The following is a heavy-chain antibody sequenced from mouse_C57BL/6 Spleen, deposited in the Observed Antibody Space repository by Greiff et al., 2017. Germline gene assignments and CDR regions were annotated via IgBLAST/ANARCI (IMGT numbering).Heavy chain of an antibody. CDR2: IDPSDSET. D-gene: IGHD1-1*01. CDR1: GYTFTSYW. J-gene: IGHJ4*01. Sequence: QVQLQQPGAELVRPGSSVKLSCKASGYTFTSYWMHWVKQRPIQGLEWIGNIDPSDSETHYNQKFKDKATLTVDKSSSTAYMQLSSLTSEDSAVYYCASRGGSSYAMDYWGQGTSVTVSS. V-gene: IGHV1-52*01. CDR3: ASRGGSSYAMDY.